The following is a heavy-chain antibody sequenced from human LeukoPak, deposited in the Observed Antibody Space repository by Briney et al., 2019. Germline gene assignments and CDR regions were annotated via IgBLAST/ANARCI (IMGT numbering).Heavy chain of an antibody. CDR1: GGSISSSSYY. D-gene: IGHD6-6*01. Sequence: SETLSLTCTVSGGSISSSSYYWGWIRQPPGKGLEWIGSIYYSGSTYYNPSLKSRVTISVDTSKNQFSLKLSSVTAADTAVYYCARGRGYSSSSGYFDLWGRGTLVTVSS. CDR3: ARGRGYSSSSGYFDL. J-gene: IGHJ2*01. CDR2: IYYSGST. V-gene: IGHV4-39*07.